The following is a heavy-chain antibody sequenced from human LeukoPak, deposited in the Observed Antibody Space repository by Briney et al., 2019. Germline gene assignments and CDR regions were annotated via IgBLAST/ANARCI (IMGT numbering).Heavy chain of an antibody. CDR2: INTSGGST. V-gene: IGHV1-46*01. D-gene: IGHD5-18*01. CDR1: GYXFTSYY. J-gene: IGHJ4*02. CDR3: AREAGTAMAPFDY. Sequence: ASVKASCKASGYXFTSYYIHWVRHAPGQGLEWMGIINTSGGSTSYAQQFQGRVTMTRDTSTSTVYMELSSLRSEDTAVYYCAREAGTAMAPFDYWGQGTLVTVSS.